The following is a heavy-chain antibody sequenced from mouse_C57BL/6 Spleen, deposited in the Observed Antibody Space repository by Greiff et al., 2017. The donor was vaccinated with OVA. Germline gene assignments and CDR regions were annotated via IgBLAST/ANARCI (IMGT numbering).Heavy chain of an antibody. Sequence: QVQLQQSGAELVRPGTSVKLSCKASAYPFPSSWIPWLKQRPGQGLEWIGVFDPSDRYTTYNQKFKGKPTLPVDTSSSTAYMQLSSLTSEDSAVYYCAKTRLTGKYFDYWGQGTTLTVSS. CDR2: FDPSDRYT. CDR3: AKTRLTGKYFDY. J-gene: IGHJ2*01. D-gene: IGHD4-1*01. V-gene: IGHV1-59*01. CDR1: AYPFPSSW.